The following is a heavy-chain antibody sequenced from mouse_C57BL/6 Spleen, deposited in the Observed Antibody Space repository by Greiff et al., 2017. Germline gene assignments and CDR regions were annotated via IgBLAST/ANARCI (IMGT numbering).Heavy chain of an antibody. CDR2: IDPSASYT. CDR3: ARGKIYYDYDRYFDV. D-gene: IGHD2-4*01. V-gene: IGHV1-59*01. J-gene: IGHJ1*03. CDR1: GYTFTSYW. Sequence: VQLQQPGAELVRPGTSVKLSCKASGYTFTSYWMHWVKQRPGQGLEWIGVIDPSASYTNYNQKFKGKATLTVDTSSSTAYMQLSSLTSEDSAVYYWARGKIYYDYDRYFDVWGTGTTVTVSS.